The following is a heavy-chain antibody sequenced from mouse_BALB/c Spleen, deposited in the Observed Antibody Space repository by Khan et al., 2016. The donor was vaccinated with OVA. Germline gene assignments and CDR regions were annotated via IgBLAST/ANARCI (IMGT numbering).Heavy chain of an antibody. Sequence: QVQLKESGPGILQPSQTLSLTCSFSGFSLSASGVSVSWIRQPSGKGLEWLAHIYWDDDKRYNPSLKSRLTISKDTSRNQVFLKIARVDTADTATYYCARRPRGVYSDYLFAYWGQGTLVTVSA. CDR3: ARRPRGVYSDYLFAY. J-gene: IGHJ3*01. D-gene: IGHD2-4*01. CDR1: GFSLSASGVS. CDR2: IYWDDDK. V-gene: IGHV8-12*01.